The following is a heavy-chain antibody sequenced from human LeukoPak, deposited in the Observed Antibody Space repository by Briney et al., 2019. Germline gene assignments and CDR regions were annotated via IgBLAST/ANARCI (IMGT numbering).Heavy chain of an antibody. D-gene: IGHD2-2*01. Sequence: GASVTVSCKASGYTFTSYGISWVRQAPGQGLEWMGWISAYNGKTNYAQKLQGRVTMTTDTSTSTAYMELRSLRSDDTAVYYCARDRRYCTGTSCYSLGLGYRGQGTLVTVSS. CDR2: ISAYNGKT. CDR3: ARDRRYCTGTSCYSLGLGY. J-gene: IGHJ4*02. V-gene: IGHV1-18*01. CDR1: GYTFTSYG.